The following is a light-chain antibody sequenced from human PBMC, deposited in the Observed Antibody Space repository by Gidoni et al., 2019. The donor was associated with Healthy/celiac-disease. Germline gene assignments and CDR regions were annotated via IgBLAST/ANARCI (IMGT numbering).Light chain of an antibody. J-gene: IGKJ2*01. Sequence: DIQMTPSPSSLSASVGDRVTITCRASQSISSYLNWYQQKPGKAPKLLIHAASSLQSGVPSRFSGSGSGTDFTLTISSLQPEDFATYYCQQSYSTPQGTFGQGTKLEIK. CDR2: AAS. CDR1: QSISSY. V-gene: IGKV1-39*01. CDR3: QQSYSTPQGT.